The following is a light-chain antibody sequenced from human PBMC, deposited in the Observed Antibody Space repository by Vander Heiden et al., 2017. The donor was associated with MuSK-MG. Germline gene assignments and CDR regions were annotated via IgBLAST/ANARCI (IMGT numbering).Light chain of an antibody. J-gene: IGKJ3*01. CDR2: AAS. CDR3: QQRDSTPCT. CDR1: QNISSY. Sequence: IQMTQSPSSLSASVGDRVTITCRASQNISSYLNWYQQKPGKAPKLLIYAASSSQSGVPSRFSGSGSATAFTLTIIRLQPPDFATYYCQQRDSTPCTFGHGTKVDVK. V-gene: IGKV1-39*01.